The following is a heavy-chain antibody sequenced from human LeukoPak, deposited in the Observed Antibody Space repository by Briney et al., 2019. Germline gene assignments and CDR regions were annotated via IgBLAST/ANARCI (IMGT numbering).Heavy chain of an antibody. D-gene: IGHD2-15*01. CDR3: AGYCGGGSCADS. Sequence: SETLSLTCTVSGGSISSYYWSWIRQPAGKELEWIGRIYPSGSTNYNPSLKSRVTISVDTSKNQVSLQLNSVTAADTAVYYCAGYCGGGSCADSWGQGTLVTVSS. J-gene: IGHJ4*02. CDR1: GGSISSYY. CDR2: IYPSGST. V-gene: IGHV4-4*07.